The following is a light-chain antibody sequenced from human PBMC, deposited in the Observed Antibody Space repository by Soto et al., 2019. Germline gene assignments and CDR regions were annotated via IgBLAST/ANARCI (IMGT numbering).Light chain of an antibody. J-gene: IGKJ1*01. CDR3: QQYSNAPLT. CDR1: LTVSDNY. CDR2: GAS. Sequence: EIVLTQSPSTLSLSPGERVTLSCRPSLTVSDNYLAWYQQKAGQAPRLVIYGASTRATGIPDRFSASGSGTDFTLTISRLEPEDFAVYYCQQYSNAPLTFGQGTKVDIK. V-gene: IGKV3-20*01.